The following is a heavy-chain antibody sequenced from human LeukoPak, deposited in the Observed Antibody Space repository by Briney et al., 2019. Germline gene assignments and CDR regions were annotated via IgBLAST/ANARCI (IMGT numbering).Heavy chain of an antibody. J-gene: IGHJ4*02. Sequence: GGSLRLSCAASGFTFSSYGMHWVRQAPGKGLEWVAVISYDGSNKYYADSVKGRFTISRDNSKNTLYLQMNSLRAEDTAVYYCARVVRRLPPDYWGQGTLVTVSS. V-gene: IGHV3-30*03. CDR3: ARVVRRLPPDY. CDR1: GFTFSSYG. D-gene: IGHD2-21*02. CDR2: ISYDGSNK.